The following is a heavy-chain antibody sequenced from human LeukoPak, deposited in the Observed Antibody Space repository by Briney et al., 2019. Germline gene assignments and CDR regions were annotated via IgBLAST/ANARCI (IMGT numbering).Heavy chain of an antibody. CDR1: GGSISSYY. J-gene: IGHJ3*02. Sequence: SETLSPTCTVSGGSISSYYWNWIRQPPGKGLEWIGYIYYSGSTNYNPSLKSRVTISVDTSKNQFSLKLSSVTAADTAVYYCASPSSGNSYGYDAFDIWAQGTMATVS. D-gene: IGHD5-18*01. CDR3: ASPSSGNSYGYDAFDI. V-gene: IGHV4-59*08. CDR2: IYYSGST.